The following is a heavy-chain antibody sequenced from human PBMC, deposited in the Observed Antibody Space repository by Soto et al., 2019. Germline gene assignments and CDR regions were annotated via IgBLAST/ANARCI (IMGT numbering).Heavy chain of an antibody. CDR2: ISGSGGST. D-gene: IGHD3-3*01. V-gene: IGHV3-23*01. CDR1: GFTSSSYA. Sequence: PGGSLRLSCAASGFTSSSYAMSWVRQAPGKGLEWVSAISGSGGSTYYADSVKGRFTISRDNSKNTLYLQMNSLRAEDTAVYYCAKDYDFWSGYGSPYYYGMDVWGQGTTVTVSS. CDR3: AKDYDFWSGYGSPYYYGMDV. J-gene: IGHJ6*02.